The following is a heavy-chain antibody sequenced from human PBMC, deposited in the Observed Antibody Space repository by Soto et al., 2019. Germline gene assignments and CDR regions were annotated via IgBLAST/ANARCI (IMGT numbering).Heavy chain of an antibody. CDR1: GFTFSSYG. Sequence: QVQLVESGGGVVQPGRSLRLSCAASGFTFSSYGMHWVRQAPGKGLEWVAVISYDGSNKYYADSVKGRFTISRDNSKNTLYLQMNSLRAEDTAVYYCAKDRGDYVWGSYEYFDYWGQGTLVTVSS. CDR3: AKDRGDYVWGSYEYFDY. D-gene: IGHD3-16*01. V-gene: IGHV3-30*18. J-gene: IGHJ4*02. CDR2: ISYDGSNK.